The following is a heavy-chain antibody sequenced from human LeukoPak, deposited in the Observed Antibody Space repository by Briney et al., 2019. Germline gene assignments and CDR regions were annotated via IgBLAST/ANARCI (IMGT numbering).Heavy chain of an antibody. V-gene: IGHV1-69*01. CDR2: IIPIFGTA. D-gene: IGHD3-16*01. CDR1: GGTFSSYA. CDR3: ASLRNYGLPYWYFDL. J-gene: IGHJ2*01. Sequence: SVKVSCKASGGTFSSYAISWVRQAPGQGIEWMGWIIPIFGTANYAQKFQGRVTITAHESTSTAYMELSSLRSEDTAVYYCASLRNYGLPYWYFDLWGRGTLVTVSS.